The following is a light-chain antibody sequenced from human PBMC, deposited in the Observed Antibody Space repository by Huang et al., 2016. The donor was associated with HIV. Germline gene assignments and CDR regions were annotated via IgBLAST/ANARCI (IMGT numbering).Light chain of an antibody. CDR3: QQSYSSPYT. CDR2: AAS. CDR1: QSLSRY. J-gene: IGKJ2*01. Sequence: DIQMTQSPSSLSASVGGRVTITCRSRQSLSRYLSWYQQKAGKAPKLLIYAASSLQSGIPSRFSGSGSGTDFTLTISSLQPGDFATYYCQQSYSSPYTFGQGTKLEIK. V-gene: IGKV1-39*01.